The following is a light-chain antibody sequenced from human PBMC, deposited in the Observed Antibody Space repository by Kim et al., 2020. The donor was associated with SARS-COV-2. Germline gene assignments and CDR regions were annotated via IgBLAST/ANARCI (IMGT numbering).Light chain of an antibody. J-gene: IGKJ5*01. V-gene: IGKV3-11*01. Sequence: LSPGERATLSCRASRSVGTYLAWYQQKPGQAPRLLMYDASNRATGIPARFSGSWSGTDFTLNISSLDPEDFAFYYCQHRSNWPITFGQGTRLEIK. CDR3: QHRSNWPIT. CDR1: RSVGTY. CDR2: DAS.